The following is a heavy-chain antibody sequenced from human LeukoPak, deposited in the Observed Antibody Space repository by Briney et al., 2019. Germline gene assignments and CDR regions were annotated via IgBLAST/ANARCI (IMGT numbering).Heavy chain of an antibody. Sequence: PSETLSLTCTVSGGSISSYYWSWIRQPPGKGLERIGYIYYSGSTNYNPSLKSRVTISVDTSKNQFSLKLSSVTAADTAVYYCARGNYYYMDVWGKGATVTVSS. J-gene: IGHJ6*03. V-gene: IGHV4-59*01. CDR1: GGSISSYY. CDR3: ARGNYYYMDV. CDR2: IYYSGST.